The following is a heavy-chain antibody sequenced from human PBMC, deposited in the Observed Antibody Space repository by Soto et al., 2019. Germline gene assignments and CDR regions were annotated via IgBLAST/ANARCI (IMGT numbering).Heavy chain of an antibody. D-gene: IGHD6-19*01. CDR1: GGSISSSSYY. CDR3: ARLGGWPSPYYYYYMDV. Sequence: SETLSLTCTVSGGSISSSSYYWGWIRQPPGKGLEWIGSIYYSGSTYYNPSLKSRVTISVDTSKNQFSLKLSSVTAADTAVYYCARLGGWPSPYYYYYMDVWGKGTTVTVSS. J-gene: IGHJ6*03. V-gene: IGHV4-39*01. CDR2: IYYSGST.